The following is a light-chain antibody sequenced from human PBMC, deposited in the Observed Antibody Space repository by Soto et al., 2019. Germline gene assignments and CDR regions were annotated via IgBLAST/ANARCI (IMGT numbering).Light chain of an antibody. CDR1: QFISTY. V-gene: IGKV1-39*01. CDR3: QQSYSTPIT. Sequence: DLQMTQSPSSLSASVGDTVTITCRPSQFISTYLNWYQQKPGKAPNLLIYTTSSLHSGVPSRFSGSGSGTDFTLTISSLQPEDFATYYCQQSYSTPITFGQGTRLEI. J-gene: IGKJ5*01. CDR2: TTS.